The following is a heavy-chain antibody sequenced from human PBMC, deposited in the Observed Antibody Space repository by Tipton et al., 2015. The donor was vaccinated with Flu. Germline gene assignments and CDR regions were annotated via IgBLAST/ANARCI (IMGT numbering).Heavy chain of an antibody. J-gene: IGHJ5*02. D-gene: IGHD2-21*01. CDR2: ISNSGGYT. V-gene: IGHV3-23*01. CDR3: AKAPYSGRFEP. Sequence: SLRLSCAASGFPFDNFAMNWVRQAPGKGLEWVSVISNSGGYTAYSDAVRGRFTTSRDNSENTVHLEMNSLKDEDTAIYYCAKAPYSGRFEPWGQGTQVTVSS. CDR1: GFPFDNFA.